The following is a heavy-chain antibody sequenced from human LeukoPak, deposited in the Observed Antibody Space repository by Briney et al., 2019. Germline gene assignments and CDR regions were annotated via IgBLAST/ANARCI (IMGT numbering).Heavy chain of an antibody. V-gene: IGHV4-59*01. Sequence: SETLSLTCAVYGGSFSGYYWSWIRQPPGKGLEWIGYSSNSGCTNCNPSLKSRVTISVDTSKNQFSLKLTSVTAADTAVYYCARDNWGSLDYWGQGILVTVSS. CDR2: SSNSGCT. D-gene: IGHD7-27*01. CDR1: GGSFSGYY. CDR3: ARDNWGSLDY. J-gene: IGHJ4*02.